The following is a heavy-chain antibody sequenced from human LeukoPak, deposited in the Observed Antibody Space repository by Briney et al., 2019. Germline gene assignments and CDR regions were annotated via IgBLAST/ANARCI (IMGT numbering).Heavy chain of an antibody. V-gene: IGHV3-73*01. CDR3: TSRQLLSLVGGYYYGMDV. CDR1: GFTFSGSA. Sequence: GGSLRLSCAASGFTFSGSAMHWVRQASGGGLGWVGRIRSKANSYATAYAASVKGRFTTSRDDSKHTAYLQMSSLKTEDTAVYYCTSRQLLSLVGGYYYGMDVWGKGTTVTVSS. D-gene: IGHD2-2*01. CDR2: IRSKANSYAT. J-gene: IGHJ6*04.